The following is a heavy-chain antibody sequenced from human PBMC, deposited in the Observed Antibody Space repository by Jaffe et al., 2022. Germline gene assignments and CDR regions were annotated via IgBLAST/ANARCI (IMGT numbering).Heavy chain of an antibody. J-gene: IGHJ4*02. Sequence: QVQLQESGPGLVKPSETLSLTCAVSGYSISSGYYWGWIRQPPGKGLEWIGSIYHSGSTYYNPSLKSRVTISVDTSKNQFSLKLSSVTAADTAVYYCASQVDTAMVPEGFDYWGQGTLVTVSS. D-gene: IGHD5-18*01. CDR2: IYHSGST. V-gene: IGHV4-38-2*01. CDR1: GYSISSGYY. CDR3: ASQVDTAMVPEGFDY.